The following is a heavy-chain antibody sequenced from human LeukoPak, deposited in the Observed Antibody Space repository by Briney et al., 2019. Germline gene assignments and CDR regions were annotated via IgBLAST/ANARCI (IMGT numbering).Heavy chain of an antibody. V-gene: IGHV4-59*01. CDR3: ARDLGYCSSTSCYTGGVDAFDI. Sequence: SETLSLTCTVSGGSISSYYWSWIRQPPGKGLEWIGYIYYSGSTNYNPSLKSRVTISVDTSKNQFSLNLSSVTAADTAVYYCARDLGYCSSTSCYTGGVDAFDIWGQGTMVTVSS. D-gene: IGHD2-2*02. CDR2: IYYSGST. J-gene: IGHJ3*02. CDR1: GGSISSYY.